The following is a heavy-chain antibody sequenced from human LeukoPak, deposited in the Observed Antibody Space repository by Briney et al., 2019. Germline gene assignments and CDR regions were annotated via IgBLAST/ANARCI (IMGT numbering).Heavy chain of an antibody. J-gene: IGHJ4*02. D-gene: IGHD6-13*01. CDR2: IKPDGSEK. CDR1: GLPFSSYW. CDR3: ARDGTIAAATYYFDY. V-gene: IGHV3-7*01. Sequence: GGSLRLSCAASGLPFSSYWMSWVRQAPGKGLEWVANIKPDGSEKNYVDSVKGRFTISRDNARNSLFLQMNSLRAEDTAVYYCARDGTIAAATYYFDYWGQGTLVTVSS.